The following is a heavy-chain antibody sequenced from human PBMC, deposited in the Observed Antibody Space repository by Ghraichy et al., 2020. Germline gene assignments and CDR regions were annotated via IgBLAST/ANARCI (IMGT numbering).Heavy chain of an antibody. CDR1: GFTFTTYS. Sequence: GESLNISCAASGFTFTTYSMNWVRQAPGKGLEWVSSISSSSRYIYYSDSVKGRFTISRDNAKNSLYLQMNSLRAGDTAVYYCASLGISMIDNFDCWGQGTLVTVSS. CDR3: ASLGISMIDNFDC. D-gene: IGHD3-22*01. J-gene: IGHJ4*02. CDR2: ISSSSRYI. V-gene: IGHV3-21*01.